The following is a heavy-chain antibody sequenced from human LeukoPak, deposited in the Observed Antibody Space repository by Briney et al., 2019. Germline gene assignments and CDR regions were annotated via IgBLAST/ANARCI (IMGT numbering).Heavy chain of an antibody. D-gene: IGHD1/OR15-1a*01. Sequence: GGSLRLSCAVSGFPFSNSWMYCVRQAPGKGLEGVANINKDGGGISYVDFVKGRFIISRDNARNSLYLQMNSLRVEDTAVYFCAGGNSMDVWGKGTAVTVSS. V-gene: IGHV3-7*03. CDR2: INKDGGGI. J-gene: IGHJ6*04. CDR1: GFPFSNSW. CDR3: AGGNSMDV.